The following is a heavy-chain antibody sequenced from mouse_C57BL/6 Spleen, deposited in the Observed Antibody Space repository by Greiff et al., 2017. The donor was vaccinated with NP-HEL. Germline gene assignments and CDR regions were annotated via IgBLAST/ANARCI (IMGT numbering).Heavy chain of an antibody. Sequence: QVQLQQSGAELVMPGASVKLSCKASGYTFTSYWMHWVKQRPGQGLEWIGEIDPSDSYTNYNQKFKVKSTLTVDKSSSTPYMQLRSLTSEDSAVYYCARLRYYFDYWGQGTTLTVSS. J-gene: IGHJ2*01. V-gene: IGHV1-69*01. CDR2: IDPSDSYT. CDR1: GYTFTSYW. CDR3: ARLRYYFDY.